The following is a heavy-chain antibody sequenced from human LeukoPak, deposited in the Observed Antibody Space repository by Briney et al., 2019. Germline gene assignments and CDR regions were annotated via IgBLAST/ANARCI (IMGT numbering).Heavy chain of an antibody. D-gene: IGHD6-19*01. CDR2: INHSGST. J-gene: IGHJ6*02. Sequence: SETLSLTCAVYGGSFSGYYWSWIRQPPGKGLEWIGEINHSGSTNYNPSLNSRVTISVDTSKNQFSLKLSSVTAADTAVYYCARRSGWYGYYGMDVWGQGTTVTVSS. CDR3: ARRSGWYGYYGMDV. V-gene: IGHV4-34*01. CDR1: GGSFSGYY.